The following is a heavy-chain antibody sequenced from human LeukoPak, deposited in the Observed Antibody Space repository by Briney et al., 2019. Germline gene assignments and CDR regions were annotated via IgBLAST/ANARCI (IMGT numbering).Heavy chain of an antibody. CDR3: ARGAYGSGSYYPEH. CDR2: IYSGGST. J-gene: IGHJ4*02. CDR1: GFTVRSNY. V-gene: IGHV3-66*01. Sequence: PGGSLRLSCAASGFTVRSNYMSWVRQAPGKGLEWVSVIYSGGSTYYADSVKGRFTISRDNSKNTLYLQMNSLRAEDTAVYYCARGAYGSGSYYPEHWGQGTLVTVSS. D-gene: IGHD3-10*01.